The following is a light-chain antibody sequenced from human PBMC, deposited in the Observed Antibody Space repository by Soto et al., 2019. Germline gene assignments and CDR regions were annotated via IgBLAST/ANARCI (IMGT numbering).Light chain of an antibody. CDR3: QKYNSAPWT. V-gene: IGKV1-27*01. CDR1: QDIINY. Sequence: DIPMTQSPSSLSASVGDRVTITCRASQDIINYLAWYQQQPGKVPKLLIYVASTLQSGVPSRFSGSGSGTDFTLTISSLQPEDVATYYCQKYNSAPWTFGQGTKVEIK. CDR2: VAS. J-gene: IGKJ1*01.